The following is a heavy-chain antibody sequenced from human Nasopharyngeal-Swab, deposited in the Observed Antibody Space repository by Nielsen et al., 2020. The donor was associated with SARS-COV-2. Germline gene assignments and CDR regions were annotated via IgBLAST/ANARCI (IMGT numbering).Heavy chain of an antibody. Sequence: SVKVSCKSSGTTLSTFGLSWVRQAPAQGLEWVGGFIPVFGTINYAQRFLGRVTITADESTTTAYMDLRGLRSDDTAIYYCTRWGYNYTYWGQGTLVTVSS. V-gene: IGHV1-69*13. D-gene: IGHD5-24*01. J-gene: IGHJ4*02. CDR2: FIPVFGTI. CDR3: TRWGYNYTY. CDR1: GTTLSTFG.